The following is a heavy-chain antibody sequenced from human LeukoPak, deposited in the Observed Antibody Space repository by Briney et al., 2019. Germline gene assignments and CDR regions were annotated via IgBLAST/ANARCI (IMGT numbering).Heavy chain of an antibody. CDR1: GYTFTSYY. V-gene: IGHV1-46*01. Sequence: ASVKVSCKASGYTFTSYYMHWVRQAPGQGLEWMGIINPSGGSTSYAQKFQGRVTMTRDTSTSTVYMEQSSLRSEDTAVYYCARETRGGKPTHRVLDYWGQGTLVTVSS. CDR3: ARETRGGKPTHRVLDY. J-gene: IGHJ4*02. D-gene: IGHD3-16*01. CDR2: INPSGGST.